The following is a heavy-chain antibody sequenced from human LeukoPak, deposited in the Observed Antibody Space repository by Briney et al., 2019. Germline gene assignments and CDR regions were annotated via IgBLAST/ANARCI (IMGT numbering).Heavy chain of an antibody. CDR3: ARAKYSSSWRLKDAFDI. J-gene: IGHJ3*02. CDR2: ISTYNGNT. V-gene: IGHV1-18*01. CDR1: GYTFTSYG. D-gene: IGHD6-13*01. Sequence: ASVMVSCKASGYTFTSYGISWVRQAPGQGLEWMGWISTYNGNTDYAQKLQGRVTMTTDTSTSTAYMELRSLRSDDTAVYYCARAKYSSSWRLKDAFDIWGQGTMVTVSS.